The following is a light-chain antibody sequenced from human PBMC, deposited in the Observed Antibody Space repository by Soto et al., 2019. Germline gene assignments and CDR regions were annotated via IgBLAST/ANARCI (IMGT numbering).Light chain of an antibody. CDR2: GAS. CDR1: QTVTNRY. CDR3: QQYGGSPGT. J-gene: IGKJ1*01. V-gene: IGKV3-20*01. Sequence: EVVLTHSPGTLSLSPGERATLSCRASQTVTNRYLAWYQQKPGQAPRLLIFGASIRDTGIPDRFSGSGSGTDFTLTISRLESEDFAVYYCQQYGGSPGTFGQGTKVDIK.